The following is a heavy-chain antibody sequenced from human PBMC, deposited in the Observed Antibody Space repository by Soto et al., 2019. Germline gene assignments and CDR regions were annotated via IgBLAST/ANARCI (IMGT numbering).Heavy chain of an antibody. CDR1: GYSFTSYW. V-gene: IGHV5-10-1*01. Sequence: PGESLKISCKGSGYSFTSYWISWVRQMPGKGLEWMGRIDPSDSYTNYSPSFQGHVTISADKSISTAYLQWSSLKASDTAMYYCARRLDDGSSYYYGMDVWGQGTTVTVSS. CDR3: ARRLDDGSSYYYGMDV. J-gene: IGHJ6*02. CDR2: IDPSDSYT. D-gene: IGHD3-10*01.